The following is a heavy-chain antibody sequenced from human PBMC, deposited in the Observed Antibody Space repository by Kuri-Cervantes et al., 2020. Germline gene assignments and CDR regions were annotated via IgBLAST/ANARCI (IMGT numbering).Heavy chain of an antibody. V-gene: IGHV1-2*02. Sequence: ASVKVSCKASGYTFTGYYMHWVRQAPGQGLEWMGWINPNSGGTNYAQKFQGRVTMTRDTSISTAYMELSRLRSEDTAVYYCASEIYYDSSGYLLNYWGQGTLVTVSS. CDR2: INPNSGGT. CDR3: ASEIYYDSSGYLLNY. CDR1: GYTFTGYY. D-gene: IGHD3-22*01. J-gene: IGHJ4*02.